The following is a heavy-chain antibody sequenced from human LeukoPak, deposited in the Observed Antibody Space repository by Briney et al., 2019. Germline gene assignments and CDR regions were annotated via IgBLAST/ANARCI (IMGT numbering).Heavy chain of an antibody. J-gene: IGHJ6*02. CDR3: ARDDEYCSSTSCYWDYYYYGMDV. CDR1: GFTFSSYA. V-gene: IGHV3-30-3*01. Sequence: GRSLRLSCAASGFTFSSYAMHWVRQAPGKGLEWVAVISYDGSNKYYADSVKGRFTISRDNSKNTLYLQMNSLRAEDTAVYYGARDDEYCSSTSCYWDYYYYGMDVLGQGTTVTVPS. CDR2: ISYDGSNK. D-gene: IGHD2-2*01.